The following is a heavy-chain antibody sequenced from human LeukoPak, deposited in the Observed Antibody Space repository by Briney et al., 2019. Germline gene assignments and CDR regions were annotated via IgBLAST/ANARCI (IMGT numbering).Heavy chain of an antibody. V-gene: IGHV1-18*01. Sequence: ASVKVSCKASGYTFTSYGISWVRQAPGQGLEWMGWISAYNGNTNYAQKLQGRVTMTTDTSTSTAYMELRSLRSDDTAVYYCARDRLPLISPISLDYWAREPWSPSPQ. CDR1: GYTFTSYG. CDR2: ISAYNGNT. D-gene: IGHD2-15*01. J-gene: IGHJ4*02. CDR3: ARDRLPLISPISLDY.